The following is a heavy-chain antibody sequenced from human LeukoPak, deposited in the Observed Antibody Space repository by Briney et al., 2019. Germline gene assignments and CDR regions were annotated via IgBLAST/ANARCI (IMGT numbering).Heavy chain of an antibody. V-gene: IGHV1-2*02. CDR2: INPNSGGT. CDR1: GYTFTDYY. D-gene: IGHD6-13*01. J-gene: IGHJ4*02. Sequence: ASVKVSCKASGYTFTDYYIHWVRQAPGQGLEWMGWINPNSGGTNYAQKFQGRVTMTRDTSISTAYMELSRLRSDDTAVYYCARPYSSSWYAPVDYWGQGTLVTVSS. CDR3: ARPYSSSWYAPVDY.